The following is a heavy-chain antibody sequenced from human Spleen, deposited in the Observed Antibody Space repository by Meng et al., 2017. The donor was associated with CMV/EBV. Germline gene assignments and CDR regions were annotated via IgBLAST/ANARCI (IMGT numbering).Heavy chain of an antibody. V-gene: IGHV1-69*10. CDR1: GGTFSSYA. J-gene: IGHJ4*02. CDR3: AREFRNYGGSSGYFDY. CDR2: IIPILGIA. Sequence: GGTFSSYAISWVRQAPGQGLEWMGEIIPILGIANYTQKYQGRVTITAEKSTGTAYMELSSLRSEDRAVYYCAREFRNYGGSSGYFDYWGQGTLVTVSS. D-gene: IGHD2-15*01.